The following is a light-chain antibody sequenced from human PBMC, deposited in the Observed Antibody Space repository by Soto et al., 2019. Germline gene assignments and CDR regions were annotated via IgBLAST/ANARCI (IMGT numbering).Light chain of an antibody. CDR3: SSYTSSSTL. V-gene: IGLV2-14*01. Sequence: QSALTQPASVSGSPGQSITISCTGTSSDVGGYNYVSWYQQHPGKAPTLMNYDVSNLPSGVSNRFSGSKSGNTASLTIAGLQAEDEADYYCSSYTSSSTLFGGGTKLTVL. J-gene: IGLJ2*01. CDR1: SSDVGGYNY. CDR2: DVS.